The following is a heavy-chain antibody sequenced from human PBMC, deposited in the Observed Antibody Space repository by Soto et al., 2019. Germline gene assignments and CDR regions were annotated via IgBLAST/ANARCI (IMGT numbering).Heavy chain of an antibody. CDR1: GGTFSSYA. Sequence: QVQLVQSGAEVKKPGSSVKVCCKASGGTFSSYAISWVRQAPGQGLEWMGGIIPIFGTANYAQKFQGRVTITADESTSTAYMELSSLRSEDTAVYYCARERDGDYPASDAFDIWGQGTMVTVSS. J-gene: IGHJ3*02. V-gene: IGHV1-69*01. CDR2: IIPIFGTA. D-gene: IGHD4-17*01. CDR3: ARERDGDYPASDAFDI.